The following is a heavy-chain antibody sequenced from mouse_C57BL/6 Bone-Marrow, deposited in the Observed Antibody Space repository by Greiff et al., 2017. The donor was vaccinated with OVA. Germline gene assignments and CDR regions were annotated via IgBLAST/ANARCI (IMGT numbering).Heavy chain of an antibody. J-gene: IGHJ1*03. D-gene: IGHD4-1*01. CDR3: ARSNWGWYFDV. Sequence: QVQLQQSGAELVRPGTSVKVSCKASGYAFTNYLIEWVKQRPGQGLEWIGVINTGSGGTNYNEKFKGKATLTADKSSSTAYMQLSSLTSEDSAVYFCARSNWGWYFDVWGTGTTVTVSS. V-gene: IGHV1-54*01. CDR1: GYAFTNYL. CDR2: INTGSGGT.